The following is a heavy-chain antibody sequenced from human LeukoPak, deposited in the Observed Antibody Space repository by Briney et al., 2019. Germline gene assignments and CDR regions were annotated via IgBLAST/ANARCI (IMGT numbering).Heavy chain of an antibody. J-gene: IGHJ4*02. D-gene: IGHD6-13*01. V-gene: IGHV4-4*07. CDR3: ARAYSGYSSSWSTFDY. CDR2: IYSSGST. Sequence: PLETLSLTCTVSGVSIRTYYWNWIRQPAGKGLEWLGRIYSSGSTNHNPSLKSRVIMSVDTSKNQFSLKLSSVTAADTAVYYCARAYSGYSSSWSTFDYWGQGTLVTVSS. CDR1: GVSIRTYY.